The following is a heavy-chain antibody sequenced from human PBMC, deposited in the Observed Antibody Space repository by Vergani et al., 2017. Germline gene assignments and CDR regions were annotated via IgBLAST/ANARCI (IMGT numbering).Heavy chain of an antibody. CDR2: IRSNAYGGTT. Sequence: EVQLVESGGGLVQPGRSLRLSCTASGFTFGDYAMSWFRQAPGKGLEWVGFIRSNAYGGTTEYAASVKGRFTISSDDSKSIAYLQMNSLKTEDTAVYYCTTSGDSGYDPYYYYYYMDVWGKGTTVTVSS. CDR3: TTSGDSGYDPYYYYYYMDV. J-gene: IGHJ6*03. D-gene: IGHD5-12*01. V-gene: IGHV3-49*03. CDR1: GFTFGDYA.